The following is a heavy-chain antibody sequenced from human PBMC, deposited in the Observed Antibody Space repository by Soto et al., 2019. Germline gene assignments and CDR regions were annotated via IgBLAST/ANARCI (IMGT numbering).Heavy chain of an antibody. V-gene: IGHV4-59*11. J-gene: IGHJ4*02. CDR3: ARVSYFRGFDWLFAFDS. D-gene: IGHD3-9*01. CDR2: IFYSGDT. CDR1: GDSLRNHY. Sequence: SETLSLTCSVSGDSLRNHYWSWIRQPPGSRLEWLGHIFYSGDTSSYNPSLKSRVSMSVDTSKNQFSLKLRSVSADDTAIYFCARVSYFRGFDWLFAFDSWGQGALVTVS.